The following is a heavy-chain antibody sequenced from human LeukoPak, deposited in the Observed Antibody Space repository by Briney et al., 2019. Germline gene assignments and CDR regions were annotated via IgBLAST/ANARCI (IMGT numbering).Heavy chain of an antibody. D-gene: IGHD2-15*01. CDR3: ARDYFSRAAVLGYFDL. CDR2: ISYDGSNK. CDR1: GFTFSSYA. V-gene: IGHV3-30-3*01. J-gene: IGHJ2*01. Sequence: PGGSLRLSCAASGFTFSSYAMHWVRQAPGKGLEWVAVISYDGSNKYYADSVKGRFTISRDNSKNTLYLQMNSLTAEDTAVYYCARDYFSRAAVLGYFDLWGRGTLVTVSS.